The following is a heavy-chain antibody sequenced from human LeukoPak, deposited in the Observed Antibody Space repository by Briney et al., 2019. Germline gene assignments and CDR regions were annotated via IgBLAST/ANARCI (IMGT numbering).Heavy chain of an antibody. CDR3: ARDRYSLDGGKADY. CDR2: IYYSGST. V-gene: IGHV4-39*07. J-gene: IGHJ4*02. D-gene: IGHD4-23*01. CDR1: GGSISSSSYY. Sequence: SETRSLTCTVSGGSISSSSYYWGWIRQPPGKGLEWIGSIYYSGSTYYNPSLKSRVTISVDTSKNQFSLKLSSVTAADTAVYYCARDRYSLDGGKADYWGQGTLVTVSS.